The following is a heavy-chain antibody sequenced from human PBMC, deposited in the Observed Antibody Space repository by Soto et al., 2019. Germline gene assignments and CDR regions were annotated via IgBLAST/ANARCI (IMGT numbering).Heavy chain of an antibody. J-gene: IGHJ4*02. CDR2: LSSGGDP. D-gene: IGHD3-16*01. Sequence: PVGALKVYSATSGFSSSDKFMSWVRQARGKGLEWISVLSSGGDPSYADSVKGRFTISRDITKNTLFLQMTSLRVDDTAVYFCARDSGYSSAYWEHYFDYWGQGTLVTVSS. CDR3: ARDSGYSSAYWEHYFDY. CDR1: GFSSSDKF. V-gene: IGHV3-53*01.